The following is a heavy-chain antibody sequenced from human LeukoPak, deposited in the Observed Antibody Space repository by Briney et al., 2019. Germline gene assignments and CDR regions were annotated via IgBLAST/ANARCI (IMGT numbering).Heavy chain of an antibody. V-gene: IGHV4-59*01. CDR1: GGSISSYY. J-gene: IGHJ3*02. Sequence: PSETLSLTCTVSGGSISSYYWSWIRQPPGKGLEWIGYIYYSGSTNYNPSLKSRVTISVDTSKNQFSLKLSSVTAADTAVYYCARGKDYGGENDAFDIWGQGTMVTVSS. CDR3: ARGKDYGGENDAFDI. CDR2: IYYSGST. D-gene: IGHD4-23*01.